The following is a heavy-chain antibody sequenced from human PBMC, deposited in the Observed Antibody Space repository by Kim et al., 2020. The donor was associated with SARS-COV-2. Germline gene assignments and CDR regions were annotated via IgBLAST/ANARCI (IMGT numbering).Heavy chain of an antibody. Sequence: AHAVKGRFTISVDNSKNTLYLQMNSRRAEDTAVYCCAKAPGSSWPFDYWGQGTLVTVSS. V-gene: IGHV3-30*02. D-gene: IGHD6-13*01. CDR3: AKAPGSSWPFDY. J-gene: IGHJ4*02.